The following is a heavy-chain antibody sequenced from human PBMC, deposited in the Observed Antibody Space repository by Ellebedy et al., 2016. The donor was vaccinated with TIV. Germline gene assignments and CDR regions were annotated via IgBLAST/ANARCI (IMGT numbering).Heavy chain of an antibody. Sequence: SETLSLXXAVFRGSFSGYQWSWIRQPPGKGLEWNGDMKHIGSTNYNPSLQSRVTISVDRSKNQFSLKLTSLTVADTAVYYCARVSPCGDDSFTAYFHYAMDVWGQGTTVLVSS. D-gene: IGHD2/OR15-2a*01. CDR2: MKHIGST. CDR1: RGSFSGYQ. CDR3: ARVSPCGDDSFTAYFHYAMDV. V-gene: IGHV4-34*01. J-gene: IGHJ6*02.